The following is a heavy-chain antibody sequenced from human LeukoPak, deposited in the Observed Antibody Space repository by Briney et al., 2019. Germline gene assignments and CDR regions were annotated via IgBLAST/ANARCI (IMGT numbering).Heavy chain of an antibody. V-gene: IGHV3-13*01. D-gene: IGHD4-17*01. CDR1: GFTFSLYD. CDR3: ARESFGDYYFDY. CDR2: IGTVGDT. J-gene: IGHJ4*02. Sequence: GSLRLSCAASGFTFSLYDMHWVRQATGKSLEWVSGIGTVGDTYYADSVKGRFTVSRDNSKNTLYLQMNSLRVEDTAVYSCARESFGDYYFDYWGQGTLVTVSS.